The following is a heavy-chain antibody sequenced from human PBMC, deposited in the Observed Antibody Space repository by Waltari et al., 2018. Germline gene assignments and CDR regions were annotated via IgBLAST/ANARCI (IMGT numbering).Heavy chain of an antibody. CDR1: GYTFTTYG. D-gene: IGHD1-7*01. CDR2: INTHNDYT. CDR3: ARVLSMRQGTIYRPGWFDP. J-gene: IGHJ5*02. Sequence: QVQLVQSGPEMKKPGASVKVSCKASGYTFTTYGIGWVRQAPGRGLEWMGWINTHNDYTTYAQKLQGRVTMTTDTSTDIAYMELRGLRSDDTAVYFCARVLSMRQGTIYRPGWFDPWGQGALVTVSS. V-gene: IGHV1-18*01.